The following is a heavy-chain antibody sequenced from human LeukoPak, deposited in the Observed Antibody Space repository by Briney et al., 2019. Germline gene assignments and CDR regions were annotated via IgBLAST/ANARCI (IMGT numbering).Heavy chain of an antibody. CDR2: ISSSSSYI. CDR1: GFTFSSYS. D-gene: IGHD4-17*01. Sequence: GGSLRLSCAASGFTFSSYSMNWVRQAPGKGLEWVSSISSSSSYIYYADSVKGRFTISRDNAKNSLYLQMNSLRAEDTAVYYCARDFMTTVTTIDWGQGTLVTVSS. V-gene: IGHV3-21*01. J-gene: IGHJ4*02. CDR3: ARDFMTTVTTID.